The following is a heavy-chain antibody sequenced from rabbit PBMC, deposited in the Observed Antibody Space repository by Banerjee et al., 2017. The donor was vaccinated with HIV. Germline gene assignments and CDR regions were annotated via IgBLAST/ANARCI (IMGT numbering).Heavy chain of an antibody. V-gene: IGHV1S40*01. CDR1: GFSFNSSYY. J-gene: IGHJ4*01. CDR2: IYTSSVSI. CDR3: GSREKLDL. Sequence: QSLEESGGGLVQPEGSLTLTCTASGFSFNSSYYMCWVRQAPGKGLEWIACIYTSSVSIYYANWAKGRFTISKTSSTTVTLQMTSLTAADTATYFCGSREKLDLWGPGTSSPS.